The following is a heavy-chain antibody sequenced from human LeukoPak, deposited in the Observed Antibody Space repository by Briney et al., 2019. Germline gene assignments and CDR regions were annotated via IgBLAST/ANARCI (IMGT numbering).Heavy chain of an antibody. D-gene: IGHD3-10*01. Sequence: ASVKVSCKASGYTFISYGISWVRQAPGQGLEWMGWISAYNGNTNYAQKLQGRVTMTTDTSTSTAYMELRSLRSDDTAVYYCARDTHYYGSGRGDYWGQGTLVTVSS. CDR1: GYTFISYG. J-gene: IGHJ4*02. V-gene: IGHV1-18*01. CDR3: ARDTHYYGSGRGDY. CDR2: ISAYNGNT.